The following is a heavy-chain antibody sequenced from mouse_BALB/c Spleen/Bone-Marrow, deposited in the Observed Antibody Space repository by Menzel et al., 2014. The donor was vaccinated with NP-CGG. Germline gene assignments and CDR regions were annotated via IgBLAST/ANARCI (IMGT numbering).Heavy chain of an antibody. CDR3: AYYRYDEGGFAF. V-gene: IGHV14-3*02. CDR2: IDPANGNT. Sequence: EVQVVESGVELVKPGASVKLSCTASGFNIKDTYMHWVKQRPEQGLEWIVGIDPANGNTKYDPKFQGKATITADTSSNTAYLQLNSLTSEDTAVYYCAYYRYDEGGFAFWGQGTLVTVSA. D-gene: IGHD2-14*01. CDR1: GFNIKDTY. J-gene: IGHJ3*01.